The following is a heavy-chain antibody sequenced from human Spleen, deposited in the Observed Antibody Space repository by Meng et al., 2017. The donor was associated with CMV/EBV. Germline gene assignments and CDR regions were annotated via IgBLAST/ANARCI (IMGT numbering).Heavy chain of an antibody. Sequence: ASVKVSCKASGYTFTSYGISWVRQAPGQGLEWMGWISAYNGNTNYAQKLQGRVTMTTDTSTSTAYMELRSLRSDDTAVYYCARKSSTGFWSGYWAYYYGMDVWGQGTTVTVSS. CDR3: ARKSSTGFWSGYWAYYYGMDV. CDR2: ISAYNGNT. J-gene: IGHJ6*02. D-gene: IGHD3-3*01. V-gene: IGHV1-18*01. CDR1: GYTFTSYG.